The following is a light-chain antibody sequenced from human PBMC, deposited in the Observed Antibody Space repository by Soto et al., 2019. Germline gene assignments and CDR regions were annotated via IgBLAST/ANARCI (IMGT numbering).Light chain of an antibody. CDR2: GNT. Sequence: QSVLTQPPSGSGAPGQRVTISCTGSSSAIGAGFDVHWYQHLPGTAPKLLIYGNTNRPSGVPGRFSGSKSGTSASLVITGLQAEDEADYYCQSYENSRTGFYVFGTGTKLTVL. J-gene: IGLJ1*01. CDR3: QSYENSRTGFYV. CDR1: SSAIGAGFD. V-gene: IGLV1-40*01.